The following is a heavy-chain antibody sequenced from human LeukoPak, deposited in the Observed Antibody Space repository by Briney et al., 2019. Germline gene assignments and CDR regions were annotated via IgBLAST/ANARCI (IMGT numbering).Heavy chain of an antibody. V-gene: IGHV3-23*01. CDR3: AKTLWGLTLLSSDH. CDR2: LSDTGSST. D-gene: IGHD3-16*01. CDR1: GFTFSSYA. Sequence: GGSLRLSCVASGFTFSSYAMSWVRQAPGKGLEWVSGLSDTGSSTYYADSVRGRFTIYRDNSKSTLYLQMNSLRAEDTAIYYCAKTLWGLTLLSSDHWGQGTLVTVSS. J-gene: IGHJ4*02.